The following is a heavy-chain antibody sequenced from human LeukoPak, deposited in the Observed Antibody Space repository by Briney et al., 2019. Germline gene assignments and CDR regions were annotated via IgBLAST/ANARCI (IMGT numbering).Heavy chain of an antibody. CDR2: IYYIGTT. D-gene: IGHD3-22*01. Sequence: SETLSLTCTVSGGSISSYCGSWIRQPPGNGLEWIGYIYYIGTTDFNPSLKTRVTISIDRSKNPFTLKLTSVTPADPAVYYGARAHHAPTGYYYALGYWGQGTLVTVSS. CDR3: ARAHHAPTGYYYALGY. J-gene: IGHJ4*02. CDR1: GGSISSYC. V-gene: IGHV4-59*01.